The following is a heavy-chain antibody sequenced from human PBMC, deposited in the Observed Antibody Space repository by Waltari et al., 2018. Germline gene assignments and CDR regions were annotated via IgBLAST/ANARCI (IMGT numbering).Heavy chain of an antibody. V-gene: IGHV3-23*04. D-gene: IGHD1-26*01. J-gene: IGHJ4*02. Sequence: EVRLVESGGGLVQPGGSLTLSCAASGFPFSNSGMRWVRQAPGKGLECVSTISGSGGTTFYADSVKGRFTMSKDNSKNTLFLQMNSLRFDDTAEYYCAKSTGSYYEVFDYWGRGTLVTVSS. CDR2: ISGSGGTT. CDR1: GFPFSNSG. CDR3: AKSTGSYYEVFDY.